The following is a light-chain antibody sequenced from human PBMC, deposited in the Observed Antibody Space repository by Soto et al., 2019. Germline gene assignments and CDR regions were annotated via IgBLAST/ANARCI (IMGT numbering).Light chain of an antibody. CDR2: DAS. CDR3: PQRSNWPLT. Sequence: EIVLTQSPATLSLSPGERATLSCRASQSVSSYLAWYQQKAGQAPRLLIYDASNMAPGIPARFSGSGFGTDFTLNIISLEPEDFAGYYCPQRSNWPLTFGPGTKVDIK. CDR1: QSVSSY. V-gene: IGKV3-11*01. J-gene: IGKJ3*01.